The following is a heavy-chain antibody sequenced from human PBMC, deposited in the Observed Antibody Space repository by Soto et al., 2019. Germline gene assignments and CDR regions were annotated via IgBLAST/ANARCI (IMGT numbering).Heavy chain of an antibody. Sequence: SETLSLTCTVSGGSISSYYWSWIRQPAGKGLEWIGRIYTSGSTNYNPSLKSRVTMSVDTSKNQFSLKLSSVTAADTAVYYCARVTYYYDSSGYYYYYYYGMDVWGQGTTVTVSS. CDR2: IYTSGST. V-gene: IGHV4-4*07. CDR3: ARVTYYYDSSGYYYYYYYGMDV. CDR1: GGSISSYY. D-gene: IGHD3-22*01. J-gene: IGHJ6*02.